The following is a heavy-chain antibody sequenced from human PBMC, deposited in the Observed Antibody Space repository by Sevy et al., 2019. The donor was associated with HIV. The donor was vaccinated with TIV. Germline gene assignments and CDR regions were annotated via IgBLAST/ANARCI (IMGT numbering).Heavy chain of an antibody. J-gene: IGHJ4*02. CDR2: INHSGGT. CDR3: ARVYIWHGFLGY. CDR1: GGSLSGYY. V-gene: IGHV4-34*01. D-gene: IGHD2-2*02. Sequence: SETLSLTCAVHGGSLSGYYWHWIRQSPGKGLEWIGEINHSGGTNYNPSLKSRVTISLDTSGNQFSLKLGSVTAADTAVYYCARVYIWHGFLGYWGQGTPVTVSS.